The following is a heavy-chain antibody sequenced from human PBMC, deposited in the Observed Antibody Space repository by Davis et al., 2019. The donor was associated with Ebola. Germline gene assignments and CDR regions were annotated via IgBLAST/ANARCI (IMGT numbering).Heavy chain of an antibody. CDR3: AKPAGPYYDFWSGYRGYFDY. CDR2: IWYDGSNK. J-gene: IGHJ4*02. CDR1: GFTFSSYA. D-gene: IGHD3-3*01. Sequence: GESLKISCAASGFTFSSYAMSWVRQAPGKGLEWVAVIWYDGSNKYYADSVKGRFTISRDNSKNTLYLQMNSLRAEDTAVYYCAKPAGPYYDFWSGYRGYFDYWGQGTLVTVSS. V-gene: IGHV3-30*02.